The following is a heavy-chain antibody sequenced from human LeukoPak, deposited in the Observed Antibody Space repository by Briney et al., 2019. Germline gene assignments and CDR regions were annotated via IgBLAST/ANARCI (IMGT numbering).Heavy chain of an antibody. CDR3: GRRTLAAAGYNWFDP. J-gene: IGHJ5*02. V-gene: IGHV4-31*03. CDR1: GGSISSGGYY. CDR2: IYYSGST. D-gene: IGHD6-13*01. Sequence: SETLSLTCTVSGGSISSGGYYWSWIRQHPGKGLEWIGYIYYSGSTYYNPSLKSRVTISVDTSKNQFSLKLSSVTAADTAVYYCGRRTLAAAGYNWFDPWGQGTLVTVSS.